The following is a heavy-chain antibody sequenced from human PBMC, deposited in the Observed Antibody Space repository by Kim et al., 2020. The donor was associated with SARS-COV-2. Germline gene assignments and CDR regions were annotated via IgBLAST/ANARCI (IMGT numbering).Heavy chain of an antibody. CDR2: IIPIFGTA. V-gene: IGHV1-69*13. Sequence: SVKVSCKASGGTFSSYAISWVRQAPGQGLEWMGGIIPIFGTANYAQKFQGRVTITADESTSTAYMELSSLRSEDTAVYYCARDSGIAAAGYNWFDPWGQGTLVTVSS. CDR3: ARDSGIAAAGYNWFDP. D-gene: IGHD6-13*01. J-gene: IGHJ5*02. CDR1: GGTFSSYA.